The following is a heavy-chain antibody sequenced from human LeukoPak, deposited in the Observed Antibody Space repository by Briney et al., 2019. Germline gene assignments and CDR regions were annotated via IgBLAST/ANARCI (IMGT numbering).Heavy chain of an antibody. CDR1: GYSISSGYY. CDR2: IYHSGST. Sequence: PSETLSLTCTVSGYSISSGYYWGWVRQPPGKGLEWIGSIYHSGSTYYNPSLKSRVTISVDTSNNQFSLKLSSVTAADTAVYYCARAVTGGYYFDYWGQGTLVTVSP. J-gene: IGHJ4*02. V-gene: IGHV4-38-2*02. D-gene: IGHD1-14*01. CDR3: ARAVTGGYYFDY.